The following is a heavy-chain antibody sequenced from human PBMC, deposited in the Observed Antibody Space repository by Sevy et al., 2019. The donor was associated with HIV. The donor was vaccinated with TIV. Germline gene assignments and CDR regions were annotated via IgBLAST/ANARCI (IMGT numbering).Heavy chain of an antibody. CDR3: VRETTMLPRGAFDF. Sequence: GGSLRLSCAASGFTFSSYPMHWVLQAPGKGLEWVSFISFDVTVKYYADSVKGRFTITRDNSKNTLFLQMNSLRAEDTDFYYCVRETTMLPRGAFDFWGQGTMVPVSS. CDR2: ISFDVTVK. V-gene: IGHV3-30-3*01. J-gene: IGHJ3*01. CDR1: GFTFSSYP. D-gene: IGHD3-10*01.